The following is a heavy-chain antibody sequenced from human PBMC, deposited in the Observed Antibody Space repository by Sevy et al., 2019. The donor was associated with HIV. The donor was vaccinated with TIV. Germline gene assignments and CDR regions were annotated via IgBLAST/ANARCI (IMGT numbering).Heavy chain of an antibody. CDR2: IKQDGSES. Sequence: GGSLRLSCVASGFTFNNFWMAWVRQAPGKGLEWFANIKQDGSESNHLGSVKGRFTISRDNAKNSLYLQMNSLTAEDTAVYYCARDVGGGYFDYWGQGTLVTVSS. CDR1: GFTFNNFW. J-gene: IGHJ4*01. V-gene: IGHV3-7*03. CDR3: ARDVGGGYFDY. D-gene: IGHD3-16*01.